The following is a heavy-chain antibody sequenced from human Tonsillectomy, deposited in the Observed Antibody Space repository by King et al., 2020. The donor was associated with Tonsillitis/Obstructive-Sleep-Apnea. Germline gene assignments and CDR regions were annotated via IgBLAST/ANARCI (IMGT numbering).Heavy chain of an antibody. Sequence: VQLQQWGAGLLKPSETLSLNCAVYGGSFSGYYWNWIRQPPEKGLEWIGEINHSGSTNYKPSLKSRVTISVDTSKNQFSLKLSSVTAADTAVYYCAHTYYYDSSGSWGQGTLVTVSS. CDR1: GGSFSGYY. J-gene: IGHJ5*02. V-gene: IGHV4-34*01. CDR2: INHSGST. D-gene: IGHD3-22*01. CDR3: AHTYYYDSSGS.